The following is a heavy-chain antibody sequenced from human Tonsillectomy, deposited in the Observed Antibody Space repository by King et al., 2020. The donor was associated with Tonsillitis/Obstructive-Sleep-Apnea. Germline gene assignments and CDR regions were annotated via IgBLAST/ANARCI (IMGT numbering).Heavy chain of an antibody. J-gene: IGHJ3*01. CDR1: GYTFTSYG. CDR2: ISAYNGNT. V-gene: IGHV1-18*01. Sequence: QLVQSGAEVKKPGASVKVSCKASGYTFTSYGLTWVRQAPGQGLEWMGWISAYNGNTNHAQKLQGRVTMTTDTSTSTAYMELRSLRSADTAVYYCASVDEAIDAFDFWGQGTMVTVSS. CDR3: ASVDEAIDAFDF.